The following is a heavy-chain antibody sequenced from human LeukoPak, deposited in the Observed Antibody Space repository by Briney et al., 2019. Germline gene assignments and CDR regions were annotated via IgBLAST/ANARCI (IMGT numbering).Heavy chain of an antibody. V-gene: IGHV3-23*01. CDR3: AKEGSGGLYYFNY. Sequence: GGSLRLSCAASGFTYYSYAMSWVRQAPGKGLQGVSAISGTAGTSYYADSVKGRFTISRDNSKNTLYLQMNSLRAEDTAVYYCAKEGSGGLYYFNYWGEGTLVTVSS. CDR2: ISGTAGTS. CDR1: GFTYYSYA. D-gene: IGHD3-10*01. J-gene: IGHJ4*02.